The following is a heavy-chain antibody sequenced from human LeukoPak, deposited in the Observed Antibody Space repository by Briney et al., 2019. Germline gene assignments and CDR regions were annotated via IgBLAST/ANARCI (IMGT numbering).Heavy chain of an antibody. V-gene: IGHV3-9*01. CDR2: ISWNSGSI. Sequence: PGGSLRLSCAASGFTFDDYAMHWVRQAPGKGLGWVSGISWNSGSIGYADSVKGRFTISRDNAKNSLYLQMNSLRAEDTALYYCAKDPVDWGQGTLVTVSS. D-gene: IGHD2-15*01. CDR3: AKDPVD. CDR1: GFTFDDYA. J-gene: IGHJ4*02.